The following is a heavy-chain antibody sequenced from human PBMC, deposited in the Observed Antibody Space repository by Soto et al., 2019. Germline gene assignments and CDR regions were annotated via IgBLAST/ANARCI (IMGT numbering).Heavy chain of an antibody. CDR2: IYYSGST. D-gene: IGHD3-9*01. CDR1: GGSISSSSYY. V-gene: IGHV4-39*01. Sequence: QLQLQESGPGLVKPSETLSLTCTVSGGSISSSSYYWGRIRQPPGKELEWIGSIYYSGSTYYNPSLKSRVTISVDTSKNQFSLKLSSVTAADTAVYYCARWGSTYYDILTGYAFDYWGQGTLVTVSS. J-gene: IGHJ4*02. CDR3: ARWGSTYYDILTGYAFDY.